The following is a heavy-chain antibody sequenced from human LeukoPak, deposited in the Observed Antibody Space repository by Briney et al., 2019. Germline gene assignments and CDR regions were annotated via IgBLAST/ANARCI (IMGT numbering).Heavy chain of an antibody. CDR3: TKGAHYYDSSGYWS. J-gene: IGHJ5*02. V-gene: IGHV3-9*01. CDR1: GFTFDDYA. Sequence: GRSLRLSCAASGFTFDDYAMHWVRQAPGKGLEWVSGISSNSGSIDYADSVKGRFTISRDNAKNSLYLQINSLRAEDTALYYCTKGAHYYDSSGYWSWGQGTLVTVSS. D-gene: IGHD3-22*01. CDR2: ISSNSGSI.